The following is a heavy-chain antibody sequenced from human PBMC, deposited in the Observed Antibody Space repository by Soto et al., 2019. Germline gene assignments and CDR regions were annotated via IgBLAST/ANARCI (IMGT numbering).Heavy chain of an antibody. D-gene: IGHD3-10*02. CDR2: ISGNDGNT. Sequence: GGSLRLSCAASGFTFRKYSMSWVRQAPGKGLEWVSAISGNDGNTFYPDSVKGRFTISRDNSKNTVYLQMNSLRAEDTAIYYCAKEPQNVGFFDLWGRGTLVTVSS. CDR1: GFTFRKYS. J-gene: IGHJ2*01. V-gene: IGHV3-23*01. CDR3: AKEPQNVGFFDL.